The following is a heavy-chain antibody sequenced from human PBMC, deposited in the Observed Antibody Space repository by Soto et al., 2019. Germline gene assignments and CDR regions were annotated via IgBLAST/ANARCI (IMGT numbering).Heavy chain of an antibody. J-gene: IGHJ6*02. V-gene: IGHV1-24*01. CDR3: ATKGRWYVGYYYYGMDV. D-gene: IGHD6-13*01. CDR2: FDPEDGET. CDR1: GYTLTELS. Sequence: QVQLVQSGAEVKKPGASVKVSCKVSGYTLTELSMHWVRQAPGKGLEGMGGFDPEDGETIYAQKFQGRVTMTEDTSTDTAYMELSSLRSEDTAVYYCATKGRWYVGYYYYGMDVWGQGATVTVSS.